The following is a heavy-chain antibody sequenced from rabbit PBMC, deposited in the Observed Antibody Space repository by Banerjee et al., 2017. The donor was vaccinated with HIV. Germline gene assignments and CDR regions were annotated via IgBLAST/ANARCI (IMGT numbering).Heavy chain of an antibody. J-gene: IGHJ2*01. CDR3: ARNYVNTFDP. CDR2: IDSSDGDT. D-gene: IGHD1-1*01. V-gene: IGHV1S45*01. CDR1: GFSFSSNW. Sequence: QQRLVESGGGLVKPGGTLTLTCTVSGFSFSSNWICWVRQAPGKGLEWIACIDSSDGDTDYANWPKGRFTISKASSTTVTLQMTSLTAADTATYFCARNYVNTFDPWGPGTLVTVS.